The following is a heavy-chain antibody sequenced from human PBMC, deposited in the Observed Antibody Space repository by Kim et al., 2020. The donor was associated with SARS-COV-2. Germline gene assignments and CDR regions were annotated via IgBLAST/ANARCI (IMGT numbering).Heavy chain of an antibody. D-gene: IGHD3-22*01. J-gene: IGHJ3*02. Sequence: GGSLRLSCAASGFTFSSYAMSWVRQAPGKVLEWVSAISGSGGSTYYADSVKGRFTISRDNSKNTLYLQMNSLRAEDTAVYYCANPPAITMIAPGAFDIWGQGTMVTVSS. V-gene: IGHV3-23*01. CDR3: ANPPAITMIAPGAFDI. CDR1: GFTFSSYA. CDR2: ISGSGGST.